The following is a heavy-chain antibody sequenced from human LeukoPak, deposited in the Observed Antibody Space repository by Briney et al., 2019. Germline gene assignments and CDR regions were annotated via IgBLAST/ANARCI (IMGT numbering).Heavy chain of an antibody. CDR3: TRPIWFAPTSDAFDI. CDR2: IRSKAYGGTT. V-gene: IGHV3-49*03. Sequence: GGSLRLSCTASGFTFGDYAMSWFCQAPGKGLEWVGFIRSKAYGGTTEYAASVKGRFTISRDDSKSIAYLQMNSLKTEDTAVYYCTRPIWFAPTSDAFDIWGQGTMVTVSS. CDR1: GFTFGDYA. D-gene: IGHD3-10*01. J-gene: IGHJ3*02.